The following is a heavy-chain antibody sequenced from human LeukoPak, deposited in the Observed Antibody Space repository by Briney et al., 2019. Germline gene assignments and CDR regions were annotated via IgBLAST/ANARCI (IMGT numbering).Heavy chain of an antibody. CDR3: ARPRGCGSARCNNFDY. V-gene: IGHV3-7*01. D-gene: IGHD2-2*01. CDR2: MDEYGSDI. J-gene: IGHJ4*02. Sequence: GGSLRLSCEASGFTFSNYWISWVRQAPGKGLEWVAIMDEYGSDIFYVESVKGRFIISRANARNSLYLQMNNLRAEDTAVYYCARPRGCGSARCNNFDYWGQGTLVTVSS. CDR1: GFTFSNYW.